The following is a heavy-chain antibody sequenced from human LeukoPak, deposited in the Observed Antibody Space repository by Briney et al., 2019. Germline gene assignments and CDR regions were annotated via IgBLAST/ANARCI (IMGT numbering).Heavy chain of an antibody. D-gene: IGHD3-3*01. Sequence: ETLSLTCTVSGGSISSSSYYWGWIRQPPGKGLEWVSSISSSSTYIYYADSVKGRFTISRDNAKNSLYLQMNSLRAEDTAVYYCARGEWHQDGIGYNRFDNWGQGALVTVSS. CDR2: ISSSSTYI. J-gene: IGHJ4*02. CDR1: GGSISSSS. CDR3: ARGEWHQDGIGYNRFDN. V-gene: IGHV3-21*01.